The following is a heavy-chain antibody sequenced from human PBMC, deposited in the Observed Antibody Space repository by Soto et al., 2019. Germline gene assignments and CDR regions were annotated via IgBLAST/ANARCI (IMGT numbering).Heavy chain of an antibody. Sequence: SETLSLTCTVSGGSISSGGYYWSWIRQHPGKGLEWIGYIYYSGSTYYNPSLKSRVTISVDTSKNQFSLKLSSVTAADTAVYYCAREALEWLVVRRVNTGRDVCGQGTTVTVSS. CDR2: IYYSGST. V-gene: IGHV4-31*03. D-gene: IGHD3-3*01. J-gene: IGHJ6*02. CDR3: AREALEWLVVRRVNTGRDV. CDR1: GGSISSGGYY.